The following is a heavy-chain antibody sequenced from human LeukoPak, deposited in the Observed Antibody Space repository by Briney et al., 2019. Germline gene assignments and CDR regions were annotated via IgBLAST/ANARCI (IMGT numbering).Heavy chain of an antibody. CDR3: ARLAEHKLQSYFDY. CDR1: GYPFTSYG. J-gene: IGHJ4*02. CDR2: INPYNGDT. V-gene: IGHV1-18*01. D-gene: IGHD1-26*01. Sequence: GASVKVSCKTSGYPFTSYGIAWVRQAPGHGLEWIGWINPYNGDTNYAQNVQGRVTLTTDTSTGTASMELRSLTSDDAPVYYCARLAEHKLQSYFDYWGQGSLVTVSS.